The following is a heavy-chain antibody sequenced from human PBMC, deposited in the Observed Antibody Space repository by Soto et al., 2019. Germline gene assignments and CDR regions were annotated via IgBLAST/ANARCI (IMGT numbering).Heavy chain of an antibody. D-gene: IGHD3-10*01. V-gene: IGHV4-59*01. J-gene: IGHJ4*02. CDR2: IYYSGST. Sequence: QVQLQESGPGLVKPSETLSLTCTVSGGSISSYYWSWIRQPPGKGLEWIGYIYYSGSTNYNPSLKCRATISVDTSKNQYSLKLSSVTAADTAVYYCARGVQITDWGQGTLVNVSS. CDR1: GGSISSYY. CDR3: ARGVQITD.